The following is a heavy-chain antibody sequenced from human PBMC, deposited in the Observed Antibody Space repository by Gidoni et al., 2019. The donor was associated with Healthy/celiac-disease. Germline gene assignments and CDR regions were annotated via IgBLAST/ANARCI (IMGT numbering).Heavy chain of an antibody. V-gene: IGHV1-2*02. Sequence: QVQLVQSGAEVKKPGASVKVSCKASGYTFTGYYMHWVRQAPGQGLEWMGWINPNSGGTNYAQKFQGRVTMTRDTSISTAYMELSRLRSDDTAVYYCARSGASGWYGSNFDYWGQGTLVTVSS. CDR3: ARSGASGWYGSNFDY. CDR1: GYTFTGYY. CDR2: INPNSGGT. J-gene: IGHJ4*02. D-gene: IGHD6-19*01.